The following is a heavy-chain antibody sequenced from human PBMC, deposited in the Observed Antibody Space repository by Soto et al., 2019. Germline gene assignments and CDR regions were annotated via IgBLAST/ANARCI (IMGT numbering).Heavy chain of an antibody. CDR1: GYSFTSYW. CDR3: AGSYDYVWGSYRSPLDAFDI. CDR2: IYPGDSDT. D-gene: IGHD3-16*02. J-gene: IGHJ3*02. Sequence: PGESLKISCKGSGYSFTSYWIGWVRQMPGKGLEWMGIIYPGDSDTRYSPSFQGQVTISADKSISTAYLQWSSLKASDTAMYYCAGSYDYVWGSYRSPLDAFDIWGQGTMVT. V-gene: IGHV5-51*01.